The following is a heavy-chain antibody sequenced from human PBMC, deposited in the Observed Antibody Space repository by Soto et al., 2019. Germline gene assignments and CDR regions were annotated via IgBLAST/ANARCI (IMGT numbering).Heavy chain of an antibody. D-gene: IGHD3-16*02. V-gene: IGHV4-31*03. CDR1: DDSITSGGYY. CDR2: IYYSGST. J-gene: IGHJ4*02. Sequence: SETLSLTCTVSDDSITSGGYYWNWIRQHPGKGLEWIGNIYYSGSTFYNPSLKSRVTISLDTSKNLFSLNLSSVTAADTAVYYCARSDSLLGELSLYFWGQGTLVTVSS. CDR3: ARSDSLLGELSLYF.